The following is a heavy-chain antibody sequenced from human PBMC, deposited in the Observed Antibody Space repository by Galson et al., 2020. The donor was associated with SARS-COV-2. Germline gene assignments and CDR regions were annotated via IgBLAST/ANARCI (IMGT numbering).Heavy chain of an antibody. CDR1: GFSFRSYE. Sequence: GGSLRLSCPASGFSFRSYEMNWVRQTPGKGLEWISYITSSANAMKYAEPVKGRFTIARDNTKNSLFLQMNSLRADDTAVYFCARDPGTWQFDLWGRGTPVTVSS. J-gene: IGHJ2*01. CDR2: ITSSANAM. V-gene: IGHV3-48*03. CDR3: ARDPGTWQFDL.